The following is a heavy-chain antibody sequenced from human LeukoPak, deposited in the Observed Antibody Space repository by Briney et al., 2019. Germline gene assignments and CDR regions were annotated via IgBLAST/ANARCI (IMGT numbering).Heavy chain of an antibody. CDR1: GGTFSSYD. CDR3: ARDPPGGHYGMDV. Sequence: SVKVSCKASGGTFSSYDISWVRQAPGQGLEWMGGIIPIFGTANYAQKFQGRVTITADESTSTAYMELSSLRSEDTAVYYCARDPPGGHYGMDVWGKGTTVTVSS. CDR2: IIPIFGTA. V-gene: IGHV1-69*01. J-gene: IGHJ6*04. D-gene: IGHD3-16*01.